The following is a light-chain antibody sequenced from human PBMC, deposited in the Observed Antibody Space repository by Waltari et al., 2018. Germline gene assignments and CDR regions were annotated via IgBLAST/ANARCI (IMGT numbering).Light chain of an antibody. J-gene: IGLJ2*01. Sequence: QSVLTQPPSASGTPGQRVTISCSGTSFNIGRNTVNWYRHLPGTAPTPPIHTTDQRPSGVAAGISGSKSGTSGYLALGGLQPEDEADYDCASWDDRLSAVIFGGGTKLTVL. CDR3: ASWDDRLSAVI. CDR1: SFNIGRNT. CDR2: TTD. V-gene: IGLV1-44*01.